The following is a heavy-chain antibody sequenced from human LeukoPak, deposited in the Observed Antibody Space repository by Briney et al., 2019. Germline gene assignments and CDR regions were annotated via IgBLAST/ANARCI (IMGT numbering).Heavy chain of an antibody. CDR3: ARSGSGSYGYYYYGMDV. Sequence: SETLSLTCAVSGGSISSGGYSWSWIRQPPGKGLEWIGYIYHSGSTYYNPSLKSRVTISVDRSKNQFSLQLNSVTAADTAVYYCARSGSGSYGYYYYGMDVWGQGTTVTVSS. D-gene: IGHD3-10*01. CDR1: GGSISSGGYS. V-gene: IGHV4-30-2*01. CDR2: IYHSGST. J-gene: IGHJ6*02.